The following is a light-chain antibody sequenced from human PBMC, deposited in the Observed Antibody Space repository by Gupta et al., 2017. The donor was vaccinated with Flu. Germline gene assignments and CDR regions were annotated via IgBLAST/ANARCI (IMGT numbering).Light chain of an antibody. CDR3: QQSYSPPWT. CDR2: AAS. CDR1: QYIGTN. V-gene: IGKV1-39*01. Sequence: DLQLTQSPSSVSASVGDRLPITCRASQYIGTNLNWYQQRPGKAPKVLIFAASTLESGVSARFSSGGAGTDFRLTISSLEPEDIATYYCQQSYSPPWTFGQGTKVE. J-gene: IGKJ1*01.